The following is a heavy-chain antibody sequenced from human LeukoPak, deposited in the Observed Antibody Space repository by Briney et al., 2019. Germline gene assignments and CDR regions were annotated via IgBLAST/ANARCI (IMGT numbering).Heavy chain of an antibody. V-gene: IGHV4-34*01. CDR2: INHSGST. CDR1: GGSFSGYY. CDR3: ATLIAVAGTFDY. D-gene: IGHD6-19*01. Sequence: SETLSLTCAVYGGSFSGYYWSWIRQPPGKGLEWIGEINHSGSTNYNPSLKSRVTISVDTSKNQFSLKLSSVTAADTAVYYCATLIAVAGTFDYWGQGTLVTASS. J-gene: IGHJ4*02.